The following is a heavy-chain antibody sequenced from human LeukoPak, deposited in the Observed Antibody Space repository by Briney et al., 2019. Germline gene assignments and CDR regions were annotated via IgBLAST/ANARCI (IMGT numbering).Heavy chain of an antibody. J-gene: IGHJ4*02. V-gene: IGHV1-18*01. D-gene: IGHD2-2*01. CDR3: AREPDLSCSSTSCYDYYFDY. Sequence: GASVKVSCKASGFTFTTYGISWVRQAPGQGLEWMGWISTYNGNTNTDYAQKLQGRVTMTTDTSTSTAYMELRSLRSDDTAVYYCAREPDLSCSSTSCYDYYFDYWGQGTLVTVSS. CDR2: ISTYNGNT. CDR1: GFTFTTYG.